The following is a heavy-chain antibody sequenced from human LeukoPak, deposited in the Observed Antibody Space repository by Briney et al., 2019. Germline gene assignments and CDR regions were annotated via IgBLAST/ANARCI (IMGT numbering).Heavy chain of an antibody. V-gene: IGHV3-21*01. CDR2: ISSSSSYI. CDR3: ARDVPPGDKYYFDY. J-gene: IGHJ4*02. D-gene: IGHD4-17*01. Sequence: GGSLRLSCAASGFTFSSYSMNWVRQAPGKGLEWVSSISSSSSYIYYADSVKGRFTISRDNAKNSLYLQMNSLRAEDTAVYYCARDVPPGDKYYFDYWGQGTLVTVSS. CDR1: GFTFSSYS.